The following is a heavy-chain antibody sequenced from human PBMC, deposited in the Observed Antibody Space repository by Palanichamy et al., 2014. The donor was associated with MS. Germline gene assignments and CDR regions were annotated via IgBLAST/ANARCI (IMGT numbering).Heavy chain of an antibody. CDR1: GFSFSDYD. D-gene: IGHD6-13*01. CDR2: IRYDGSNK. Sequence: QVQLVEVWGRAWVQAWGGPVRLSCAASGFSFSDYDMHWVRQAPGKGLEWVAFIRYDGSNKNYADSVKGRFTISRDNSKNTLYLQMNSLRPEDAAVYYCAKRGVLNSSNLGLGNWYFDLWGRGTLVTVSS. CDR3: AKRGVLNSSNLGLGNWYFDL. V-gene: IGHV3-30*02. J-gene: IGHJ2*01.